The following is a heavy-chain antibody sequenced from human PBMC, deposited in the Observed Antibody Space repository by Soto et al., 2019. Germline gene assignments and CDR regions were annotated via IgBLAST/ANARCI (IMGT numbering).Heavy chain of an antibody. CDR1: GGSISSGYW. V-gene: IGHV4-4*02. J-gene: IGHJ4*02. CDR2: ISRGGNP. Sequence: QVQLRESGPGLVRPSETLSLTCAVSGGSISSGYWWGWVRQPPGKGLEWIGEISRGGNPNYNPPLKSRVTISVDTSNNEFSLRLNSVTAADTAVYYCVRNADFCSDFWGQGTLVTVSS. CDR3: VRNADFCSDF. D-gene: IGHD2-2*01.